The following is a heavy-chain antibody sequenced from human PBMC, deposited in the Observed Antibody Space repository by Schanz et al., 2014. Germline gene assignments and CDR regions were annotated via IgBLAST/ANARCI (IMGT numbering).Heavy chain of an antibody. CDR1: GFTFATYA. D-gene: IGHD3-9*01. Sequence: EVKLLESGGGLVQPGGSLRLSCAASGFTFATYAMSWVRQAPGKGLEWVAAINGSGNATYYADSVKGRFTISRDNSRNSLFPPKKRLRVQGPAVQFRAKDPYDVLTGYQYYFDYWGPGRLVTVSS. CDR3: AKDPYDVLTGYQYYFDY. V-gene: IGHV3-23*01. CDR2: INGSGNAT. J-gene: IGHJ4*02.